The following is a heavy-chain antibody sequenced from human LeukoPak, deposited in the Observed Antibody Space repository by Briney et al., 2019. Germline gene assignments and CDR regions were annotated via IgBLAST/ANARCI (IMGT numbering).Heavy chain of an antibody. CDR1: GGSISSYY. D-gene: IGHD3-10*01. J-gene: IGHJ6*02. V-gene: IGHV4-59*01. Sequence: PSETLSLTCTVSGGSISSYYWSWIRQPPGKGLEWIGYIYYSGSTNYNPSLKSRATISVDTSKNQFSLKLSSVTAADTAVYYCARDQARGYYGSGSYRTDYYGMDVWGQGTTVTVS. CDR2: IYYSGST. CDR3: ARDQARGYYGSGSYRTDYYGMDV.